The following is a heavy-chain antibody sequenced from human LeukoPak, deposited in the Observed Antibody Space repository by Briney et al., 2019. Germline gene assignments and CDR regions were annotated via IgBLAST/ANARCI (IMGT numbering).Heavy chain of an antibody. CDR3: ARDRWETGNFDY. CDR1: GGSISSNSDY. J-gene: IGHJ4*02. V-gene: IGHV4-39*07. D-gene: IGHD1-26*01. Sequence: SETLSPTCTVSGGSISSNSDYWGWIRQPPGKGLEWIGTIYYSGSTYYNPSFKSRVTISVDTSKNQFSLKLSSVTAADTAVYYCARDRWETGNFDYWGQGTLVTVSS. CDR2: IYYSGST.